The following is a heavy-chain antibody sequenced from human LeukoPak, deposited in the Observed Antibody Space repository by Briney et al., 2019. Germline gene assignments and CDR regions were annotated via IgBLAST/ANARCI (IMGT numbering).Heavy chain of an antibody. V-gene: IGHV3-15*01. CDR2: TKSKTDGGTT. Sequence: GGSLRLSCAASRFTFSNAWMSWVRQAPGKGLEWVGRTKSKTDGGTTDYAAPVKGRFTISRDDSKNTLYLQMNSLKTEDTAVYYCTTDFWSGYSIFDYWGPGTLVTVSS. CDR3: TTDFWSGYSIFDY. CDR1: RFTFSNAW. J-gene: IGHJ4*02. D-gene: IGHD3-3*01.